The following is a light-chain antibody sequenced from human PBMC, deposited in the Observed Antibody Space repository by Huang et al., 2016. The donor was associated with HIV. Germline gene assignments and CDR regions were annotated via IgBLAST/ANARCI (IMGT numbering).Light chain of an antibody. Sequence: DVIMTQSPLLLPVTLGQPAAISCRSSQTLVHTDGNTYLNWFLQRPGQSPRRLIYKVSNRDSGVPDRCTGSGSGIEFTLTISRVEAEDVGIYYCMQGTHWPPGTFGQGTNMEIK. CDR2: KVS. CDR1: QTLVHTDGNTY. V-gene: IGKV2-30*02. CDR3: MQGTHWPPGT. J-gene: IGKJ1*01.